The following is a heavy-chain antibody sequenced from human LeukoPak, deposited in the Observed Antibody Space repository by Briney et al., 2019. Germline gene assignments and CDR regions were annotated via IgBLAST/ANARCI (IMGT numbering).Heavy chain of an antibody. J-gene: IGHJ3*02. CDR2: ISSSSSYL. Sequence: GGSLRLSCAASGFTFSSYSMNWVRQAPGEGLEWVSSISSSSSYLYYADSVKGRFTISRDNAKNSLYLQMNSLRAEDTAVYYCARAGPAFDIWGQGTMVTVSS. CDR3: ARAGPAFDI. V-gene: IGHV3-21*01. CDR1: GFTFSSYS.